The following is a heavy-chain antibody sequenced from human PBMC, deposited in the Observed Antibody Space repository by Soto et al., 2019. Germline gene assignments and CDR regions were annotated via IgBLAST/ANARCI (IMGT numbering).Heavy chain of an antibody. CDR1: GGSIRSNNW. CDR2: IHQNGNT. CDR3: ARLFGCSTTCYFDP. Sequence: SETLSLTCAVSGGSIRSNNWWTWVRQPPGKGLEWIGEIHQNGNTNYRSSLSSRVTKSVDKSKNQFSLKLSSVTAADTAVYYCARLFGCSTTCYFDPWGQGTLVTVSA. D-gene: IGHD2-2*01. J-gene: IGHJ5*02. V-gene: IGHV4-4*02.